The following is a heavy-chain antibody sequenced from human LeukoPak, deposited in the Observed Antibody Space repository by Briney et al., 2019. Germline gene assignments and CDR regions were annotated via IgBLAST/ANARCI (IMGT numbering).Heavy chain of an antibody. D-gene: IGHD3-22*01. CDR3: ARDPLYDSSGYPDY. Sequence: GGSLRLSCAASGFTVSSNYMSWVRQAPGKGLEWVSVIYSGGSTYYADSVKGRFTISRDNSKNTLYLQMNSLRAEDTAVYYCARDPLYDSSGYPDYWGQGTLVTVSS. J-gene: IGHJ4*02. CDR2: IYSGGST. CDR1: GFTVSSNY. V-gene: IGHV3-53*01.